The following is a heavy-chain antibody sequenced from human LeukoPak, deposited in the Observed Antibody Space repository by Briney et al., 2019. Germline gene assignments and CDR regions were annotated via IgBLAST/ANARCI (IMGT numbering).Heavy chain of an antibody. V-gene: IGHV4-31*03. CDR3: ERERVDSSEGYCSGGSCPNYGMDV. CDR2: IYYSGST. J-gene: IGHJ6*02. D-gene: IGHD2-15*01. Sequence: PSQTLSLTCTVSGGSISSGGYYWSWIRQQPGKGLEWIGYIYYSGSTYYNPSLKSRVTISVDTSKNQFSLKLSSVTAADTAVYYCERERVDSSEGYCSGGSCPNYGMDVWGQGTTVTVSS. CDR1: GGSISSGGYY.